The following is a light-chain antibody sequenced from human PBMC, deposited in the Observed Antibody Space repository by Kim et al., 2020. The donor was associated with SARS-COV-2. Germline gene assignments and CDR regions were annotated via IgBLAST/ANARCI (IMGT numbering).Light chain of an antibody. Sequence: VSPGQTASITCSGDKLGDKYACWYQQKPGQSPVLVIYQDSKRPSGIPERFSGSNSGNTATLTISETQAMDEADYYCQAWDSSTYVFGTGTKVTVL. CDR3: QAWDSSTYV. CDR2: QDS. J-gene: IGLJ1*01. CDR1: KLGDKY. V-gene: IGLV3-1*01.